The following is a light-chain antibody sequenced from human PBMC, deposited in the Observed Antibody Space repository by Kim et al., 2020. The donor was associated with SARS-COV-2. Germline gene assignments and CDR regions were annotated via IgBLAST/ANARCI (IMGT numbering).Light chain of an antibody. Sequence: VSPGQTASITCSGDKLGDKYACWYQQKPGQSPVLVIYQDSKRPSGIPERFSGSNSGNTATLTISETQAMDEADYYCQAWDSSTYVFGTGTKVTVL. CDR3: QAWDSSTYV. CDR2: QDS. J-gene: IGLJ1*01. CDR1: KLGDKY. V-gene: IGLV3-1*01.